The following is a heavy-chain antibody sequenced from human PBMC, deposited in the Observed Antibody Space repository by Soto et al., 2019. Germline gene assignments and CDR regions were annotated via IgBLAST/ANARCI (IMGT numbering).Heavy chain of an antibody. CDR3: ARHALDGYNYDY. D-gene: IGHD5-12*01. J-gene: IGHJ4*02. CDR2: IYYSGST. V-gene: IGHV4-39*01. Sequence: SETLSLTCTVSGGSISSSSYYWGWIRQPPGKGLEWIGSIYYSGSTYYNPSLKSRVTISVDTSKNQFSLKLSSVTAADTAVYYCARHALDGYNYDYWGQGTLVTVPQ. CDR1: GGSISSSSYY.